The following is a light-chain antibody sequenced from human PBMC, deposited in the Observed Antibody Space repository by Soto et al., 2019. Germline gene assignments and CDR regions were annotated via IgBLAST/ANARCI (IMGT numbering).Light chain of an antibody. V-gene: IGLV2-8*01. CDR1: SSDVGGYNY. Sequence: QSALTQPASVSGSPGQSITISCTGTSSDVGGYNYVSWYQQHPGKAPKLMIYDVIKRPSGVPDRFSGSKSGNTASLTVSGLRADDEAVYYCSSFVGGDSFDVIFGGGTKLTVL. J-gene: IGLJ2*01. CDR2: DVI. CDR3: SSFVGGDSFDVI.